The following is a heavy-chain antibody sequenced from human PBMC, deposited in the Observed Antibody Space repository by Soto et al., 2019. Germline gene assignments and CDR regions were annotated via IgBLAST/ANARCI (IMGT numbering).Heavy chain of an antibody. D-gene: IGHD3-22*01. CDR3: TTEAYDNSGSLAFDI. V-gene: IGHV4-59*08. CDR1: GGSFTNYY. Sequence: SESLSLTCPVSGGSFTNYYCSWIRQPPGKGLEWIGYIFHTGTTSYNPSLKSRVTLSVDTSQSQFSLKLNSVTAADTAVYYCTTEAYDNSGSLAFDIWGPGTLVT. J-gene: IGHJ3*02. CDR2: IFHTGTT.